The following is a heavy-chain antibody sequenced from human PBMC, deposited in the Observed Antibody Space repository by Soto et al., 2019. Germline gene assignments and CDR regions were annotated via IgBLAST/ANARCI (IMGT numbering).Heavy chain of an antibody. CDR2: IKSKTDGGTT. CDR3: TTELRNYSGSGRWGNFDY. V-gene: IGHV3-15*07. J-gene: IGHJ4*02. CDR1: GFTFSNAW. D-gene: IGHD3-10*01. Sequence: EVQLVESGGGLVKPGGSLRLSCAASGFTFSNAWMNWVRQAPGKGLEWVGRIKSKTDGGTTDYAAPVKGTFTISRDDSKNTLYLQLNSLKTEDTAVYYSTTELRNYSGSGRWGNFDYWGQGTLVTVSS.